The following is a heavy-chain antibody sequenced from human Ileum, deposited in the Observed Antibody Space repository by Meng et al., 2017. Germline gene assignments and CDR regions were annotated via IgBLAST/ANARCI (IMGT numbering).Heavy chain of an antibody. Sequence: VPVRRRGPGLVSLWGPSSPPCAVSARSIRSGDWWSWVRQPPGKGLEWIAEMNLGGGPNYNPSLKSRVTMSVDKSNDHLSLQLTSVTAADTAVYYCAHIFDSWGQGTLVTVSS. V-gene: IGHV4-4*02. CDR3: AHIFDS. CDR1: ARSIRSGDW. J-gene: IGHJ4*02. CDR2: MNLGGGP.